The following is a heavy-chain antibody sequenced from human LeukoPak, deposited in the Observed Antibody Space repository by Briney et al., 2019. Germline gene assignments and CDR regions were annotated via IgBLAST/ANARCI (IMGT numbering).Heavy chain of an antibody. J-gene: IGHJ4*02. CDR1: GGTFSSYA. CDR2: ISADNGNT. Sequence: ASVKVSCKASGGTFSSYAISWVRQAPGQGLEWMGWISADNGNTYYVQRFQGRVTLTTDTSTRTAYMELRSLKSDDTAVYYCARALVGGYYDSSAYYADYFDYWGQGTLVTVSS. D-gene: IGHD3-22*01. CDR3: ARALVGGYYDSSAYYADYFDY. V-gene: IGHV1-18*01.